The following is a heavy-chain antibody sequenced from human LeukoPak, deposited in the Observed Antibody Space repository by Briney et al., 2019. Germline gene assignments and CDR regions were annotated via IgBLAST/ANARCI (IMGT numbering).Heavy chain of an antibody. D-gene: IGHD3-22*01. V-gene: IGHV3-74*01. CDR2: MNSDGSSI. J-gene: IGHJ1*01. CDR1: GFTFGSDW. CDR3: ARVGNYDSSGNYAYLQH. Sequence: GGSLRLSCAASGFTFGSDWMHWVRQAPGKGLEWVSRMNSDGSSISYADSVKGRFTISRDNAKNTLYLQMNSLRAEDTAVYYCARVGNYDSSGNYAYLQHWGQGTLVTVSS.